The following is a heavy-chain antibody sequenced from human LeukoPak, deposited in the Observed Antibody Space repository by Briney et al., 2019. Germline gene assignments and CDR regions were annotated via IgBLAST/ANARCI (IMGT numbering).Heavy chain of an antibody. CDR1: GFTFSSYA. Sequence: GASLRPSCAASGFTFSSYAMSWVRQAPGKGLEWVSCISGSGGSTYYADSVKGRFTISRDNSKNTLYLQMNSLRAEDTAVYYCAKDGYDSSGYFGDWGQGTLVTVSS. V-gene: IGHV3-23*01. J-gene: IGHJ4*02. CDR2: ISGSGGST. D-gene: IGHD3-22*01. CDR3: AKDGYDSSGYFGD.